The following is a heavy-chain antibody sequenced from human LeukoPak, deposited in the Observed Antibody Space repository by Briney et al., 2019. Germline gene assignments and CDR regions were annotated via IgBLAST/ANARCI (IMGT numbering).Heavy chain of an antibody. J-gene: IGHJ5*02. Sequence: GGSLRLSCAASGFTVSSNHMSWVRQAPGKGLEWVSLIYSGGNTYYADSVKGRFTISRDNSKNTLYLQMNSLRVEDTAVYYCASSLVSWFDPWGQGTLVTVSS. CDR1: GFTVSSNH. CDR2: IYSGGNT. D-gene: IGHD6-6*01. CDR3: ASSLVSWFDP. V-gene: IGHV3-53*01.